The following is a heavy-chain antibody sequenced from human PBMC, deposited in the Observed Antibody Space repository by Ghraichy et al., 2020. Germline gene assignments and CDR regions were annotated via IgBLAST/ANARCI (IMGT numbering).Heavy chain of an antibody. J-gene: IGHJ4*02. D-gene: IGHD6-13*01. V-gene: IGHV4-38-2*02. Sequence: ESLNISCAVSGYSINSGFYWGWIRQPPGKGLEWIGSIYRTGTTYYNPSLKSRVTISVDTSKNQFSLKLSSVTAADTAVYYCARDPENGDQHLSLWGQGTLVTVSS. CDR3: ARDPENGDQHLSL. CDR1: GYSINSGFY. CDR2: IYRTGTT.